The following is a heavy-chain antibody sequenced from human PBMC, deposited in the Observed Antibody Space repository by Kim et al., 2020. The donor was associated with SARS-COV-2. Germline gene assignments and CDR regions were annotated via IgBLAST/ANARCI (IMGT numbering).Heavy chain of an antibody. Sequence: GGSLRLSCAASGFTFSSYAMHLVRQAPGKGLEWVAVISYDGSNKYYADSVKGRFTISRDNSKNTLYLQMNTLRAEDTAVYYCARYYDILWGVQVDAYDIWGEGTIVTVSS. CDR3: ARYYDILWGVQVDAYDI. CDR2: ISYDGSNK. J-gene: IGHJ3*02. D-gene: IGHD3-9*01. CDR1: GFTFSSYA. V-gene: IGHV3-30-3*01.